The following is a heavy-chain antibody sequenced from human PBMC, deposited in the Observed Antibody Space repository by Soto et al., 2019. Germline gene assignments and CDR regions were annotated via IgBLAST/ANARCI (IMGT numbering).Heavy chain of an antibody. CDR2: IYYSGST. CDR1: GGSISSGDYY. V-gene: IGHV4-30-4*01. J-gene: IGHJ4*02. D-gene: IGHD5-18*01. CDR3: ARETRDEDTAMVGYVRYFDY. Sequence: SETLSLTCTVSGGSISSGDYYWSWIRQPLGKGLEWIGYIYYSGSTYYNPSLKSRVTISVDMSKNQFSLKLSSVTAADTAVYYCARETRDEDTAMVGYVRYFDYWGQGTLVTVSS.